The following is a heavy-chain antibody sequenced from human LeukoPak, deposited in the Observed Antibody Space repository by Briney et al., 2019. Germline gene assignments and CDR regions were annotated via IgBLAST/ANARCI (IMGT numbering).Heavy chain of an antibody. CDR1: GFTFSSEA. V-gene: IGHV3-23*01. J-gene: IGHJ4*02. Sequence: GGSLSLSCAASGFTFSSEAMSWVRQAPGKGLEWVSAIRGSGGSTYYADSVKGRFTIARDNSKNPLYLQMNSLRAEDTAVYYCAKASVRGVIPFDYWGQGALVTVSS. D-gene: IGHD3-10*01. CDR2: IRGSGGST. CDR3: AKASVRGVIPFDY.